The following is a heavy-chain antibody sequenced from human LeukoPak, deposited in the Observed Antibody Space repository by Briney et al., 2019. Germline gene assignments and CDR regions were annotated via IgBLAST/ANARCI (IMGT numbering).Heavy chain of an antibody. CDR3: ARDPSGLVGAANPFFDY. Sequence: ASVKVSCKASGYTFTSYGISWVRQAPGQGLEWMGWISAYNGNTNYAQKLQGRVTMTTDTSTSTAYMELRSLRSDDTAVYYCARDPSGLVGAANPFFDYWGQGTLVTVPS. V-gene: IGHV1-18*01. CDR2: ISAYNGNT. J-gene: IGHJ4*02. D-gene: IGHD1-26*01. CDR1: GYTFTSYG.